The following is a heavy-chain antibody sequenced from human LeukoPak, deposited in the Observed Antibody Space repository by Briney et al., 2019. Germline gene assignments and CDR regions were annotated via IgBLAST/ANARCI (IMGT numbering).Heavy chain of an antibody. CDR3: VKTTRPLGAFDY. V-gene: IGHV3-23*01. CDR2: ISDGGSIT. D-gene: IGHD7-27*01. Sequence: PGGSLRLSCAASVFTFRDHAMNWVRQAPGKGLEWVSGISDGGSITAYADSVKGRFTISRDNFKNMLYLQMNSLRAEDTAIYYCVKTTRPLGAFDYWGQGTLVTVSS. J-gene: IGHJ4*02. CDR1: VFTFRDHA.